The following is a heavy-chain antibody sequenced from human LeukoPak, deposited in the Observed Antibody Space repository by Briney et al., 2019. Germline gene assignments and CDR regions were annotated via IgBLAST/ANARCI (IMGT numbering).Heavy chain of an antibody. V-gene: IGHV1-2*02. D-gene: IGHD6-13*01. CDR1: GYTFTGYY. Sequence: GASVKVSCKASGYTFTGYYMHWVRQAPGQGLEWMGWINPNSGGTNYAQKFQGRVTMTRDTSISTAYMELSRLRSDDTAVYYCATGLNSSSWGYDYWGQGTLVTVSS. CDR3: ATGLNSSSWGYDY. J-gene: IGHJ4*02. CDR2: INPNSGGT.